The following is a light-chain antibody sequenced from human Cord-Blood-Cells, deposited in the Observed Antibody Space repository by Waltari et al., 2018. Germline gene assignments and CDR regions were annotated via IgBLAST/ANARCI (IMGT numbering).Light chain of an antibody. CDR3: QQYYSTLWT. Sequence: DIVMTQSPDSLAVSLGERATINCKSSQSVLYSSNNKNYLAWYQQKPGQPPKLLIYWASTRESGVPDRFSGSGSGTDFTLTISSLQAEDVAVYDCQQYYSTLWTFGQGTKVEIK. J-gene: IGKJ1*01. CDR1: QSVLYSSNNKNY. CDR2: WAS. V-gene: IGKV4-1*01.